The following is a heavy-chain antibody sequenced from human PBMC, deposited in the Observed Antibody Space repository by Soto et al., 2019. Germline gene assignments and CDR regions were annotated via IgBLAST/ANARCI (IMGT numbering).Heavy chain of an antibody. V-gene: IGHV3-11*01. D-gene: IGHD3-10*01. CDR2: ISSVGTTT. CDR1: GFTISDYY. CDR3: AKDQEGSGSHWLGYNYYGMDV. Sequence: GSLRLSCEASGFTISDYYMSWIRQAPGKGLEWVSHISSVGTTTYYADSVKGRFSISMDNAKNSLYLQMNSLRAEDTAVYFCAKDQEGSGSHWLGYNYYGMDVWGQGTTVTVS. J-gene: IGHJ6*02.